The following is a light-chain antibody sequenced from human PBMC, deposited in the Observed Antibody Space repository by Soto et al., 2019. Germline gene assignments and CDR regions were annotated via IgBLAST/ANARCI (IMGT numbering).Light chain of an antibody. CDR3: SSYTSRTTVI. CDR1: SSDVGGYNY. V-gene: IGLV2-14*01. Sequence: QSALTQPASVSGSPGQSIAISCTGSSSDVGGYNYVSWYQQHSGKAPKLIIYDVTKQPSGVSDRFSGSKSGDTASLTISGLQAEDEADYYCSSYTSRTTVIFGGGTKLTVL. CDR2: DVT. J-gene: IGLJ2*01.